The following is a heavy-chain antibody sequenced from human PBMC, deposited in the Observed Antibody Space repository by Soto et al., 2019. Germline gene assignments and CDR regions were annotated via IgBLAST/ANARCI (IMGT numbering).Heavy chain of an antibody. CDR3: AKDFKYCSSTSCRWERRLNNWFDP. V-gene: IGHV3-30*18. CDR2: ISYDGSNK. D-gene: IGHD2-2*01. CDR1: GFTFSSYG. Sequence: GGSLRLSCAASGFTFSSYGMHWVRQAPGKGLEWVAVISYDGSNKYYADSVKGRFTISRDNSKNTLYLQMNSLRAEDTAVYYCAKDFKYCSSTSCRWERRLNNWFDPWGQGTLVTVSS. J-gene: IGHJ5*02.